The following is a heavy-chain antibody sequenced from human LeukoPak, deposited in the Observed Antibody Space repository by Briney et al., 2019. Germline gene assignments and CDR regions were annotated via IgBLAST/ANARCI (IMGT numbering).Heavy chain of an antibody. CDR1: GDSISSGDYY. Sequence: SQTLSLTCTVSGDSISSGDYYWSWIRQPAGKGLEWIGRIYTSGSTNYNPSLKSRVTMSVDTSKNQFSLKLSSVTAADTAVYYCARDTVTTLKNWFDPWGQGTLVTVSS. D-gene: IGHD4-17*01. CDR3: ARDTVTTLKNWFDP. V-gene: IGHV4-61*02. CDR2: IYTSGST. J-gene: IGHJ5*02.